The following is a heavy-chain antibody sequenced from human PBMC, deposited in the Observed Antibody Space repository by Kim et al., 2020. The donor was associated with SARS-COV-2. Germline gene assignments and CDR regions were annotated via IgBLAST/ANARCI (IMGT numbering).Heavy chain of an antibody. Sequence: ASVKVSCKASGYTFTTHHIHWVRQATGQGLEWMGGINPNGDHTDYPRKFQGRLTMTRDTSTTTVYMDLRSLRFEDTAVYYCVRGLGGGTVYYW. CDR1: GYTFTTHH. D-gene: IGHD2-21*01. CDR3: VRGLGGGTVYY. V-gene: IGHV1-46*01. J-gene: IGHJ4*01. CDR2: INPNGDHT.